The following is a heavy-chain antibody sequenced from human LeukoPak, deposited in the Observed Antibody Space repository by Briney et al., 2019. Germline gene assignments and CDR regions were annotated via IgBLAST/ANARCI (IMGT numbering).Heavy chain of an antibody. CDR3: ARAAYGDYRYYYFYLDV. J-gene: IGHJ6*03. CDR1: GGSINSYY. CDR2: INTSGSS. Sequence: SETLSLTCTVSGGSINSYYWSWIRQPAGKGLEWIGRINTSGSSNYNPSLKSRVTMSVDTSKNQFSLRLTSVTAADTAVYYCARAAYGDYRYYYFYLDVWGKGTTVTVSS. V-gene: IGHV4-4*07. D-gene: IGHD4-17*01.